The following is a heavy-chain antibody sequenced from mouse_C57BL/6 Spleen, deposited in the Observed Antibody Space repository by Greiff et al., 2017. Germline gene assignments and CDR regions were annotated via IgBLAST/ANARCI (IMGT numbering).Heavy chain of an antibody. J-gene: IGHJ2*01. Sequence: QVQLQQPGAELVRPGSSVKLSCKASGYTFTSYWMDWVKQRPGQGLEWIGNIYPSDSETHYNQKFKDKATLTVDKSSSTAYMQLSSLTSEDSAVYYCAREGSTMVIDYWGQGTTLTVSS. CDR1: GYTFTSYW. V-gene: IGHV1-61*01. CDR3: AREGSTMVIDY. D-gene: IGHD2-2*01. CDR2: IYPSDSET.